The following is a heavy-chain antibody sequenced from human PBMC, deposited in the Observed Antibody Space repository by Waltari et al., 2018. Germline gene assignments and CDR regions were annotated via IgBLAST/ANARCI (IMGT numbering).Heavy chain of an antibody. CDR1: GGSISSYY. CDR2: IYYSGST. V-gene: IGHV4-59*01. Sequence: QVQLQESGPGLVKPSETLSLTCPVSGGSISSYYCSWIRQPPGKGLEWIGYIYYSGSTNYNPSLKSRVTISVDTSKNQFSLKLSSVTAADTAVYYCARVDTAMAPDYWGQGTLVTVSS. D-gene: IGHD5-18*01. CDR3: ARVDTAMAPDY. J-gene: IGHJ4*02.